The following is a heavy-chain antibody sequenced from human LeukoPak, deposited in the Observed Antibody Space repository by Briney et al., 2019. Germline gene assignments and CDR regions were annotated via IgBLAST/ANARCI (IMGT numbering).Heavy chain of an antibody. D-gene: IGHD3-22*01. Sequence: ASVKVSCKASGYTFTSSGISWVRQAPGQGLEWLGWISVYNGDSKYAQKFQGRVTMTTDTSTSTAYMELSSLRSEDTAVYYCARSMIVVANDYWYFDLWGRGTLVTVSS. V-gene: IGHV1-18*01. CDR3: ARSMIVVANDYWYFDL. CDR2: ISVYNGDS. CDR1: GYTFTSSG. J-gene: IGHJ2*01.